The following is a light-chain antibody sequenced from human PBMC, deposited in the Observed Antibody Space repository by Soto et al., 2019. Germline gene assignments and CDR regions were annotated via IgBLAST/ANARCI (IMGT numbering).Light chain of an antibody. Sequence: EIVLTQSPGTLFLSPGERATLSCRASQSVSSSYLAWYQQKPGQAPRLLIYGASSRATGIPGRFSGSGSGTDFTLTISRLEPEDFAVYYCQQYWTFGQGTKVEIK. J-gene: IGKJ1*01. CDR2: GAS. V-gene: IGKV3-20*01. CDR3: QQYWT. CDR1: QSVSSSY.